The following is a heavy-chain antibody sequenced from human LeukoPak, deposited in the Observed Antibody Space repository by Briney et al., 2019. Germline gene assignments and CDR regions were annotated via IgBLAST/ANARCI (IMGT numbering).Heavy chain of an antibody. Sequence: SETLSLTCTVSGRSISSSSYYWGRLRQPPGKGLEWIGSIYYSGSTYYNPSLKSRVTISVDTSKNQYSLRLSSVTAGDTAVYYCARGFEWELLEDYWGQGTLLTVSS. CDR3: ARGFEWELLEDY. D-gene: IGHD1-26*01. V-gene: IGHV4-39*07. CDR2: IYYSGST. J-gene: IGHJ4*02. CDR1: GRSISSSSYY.